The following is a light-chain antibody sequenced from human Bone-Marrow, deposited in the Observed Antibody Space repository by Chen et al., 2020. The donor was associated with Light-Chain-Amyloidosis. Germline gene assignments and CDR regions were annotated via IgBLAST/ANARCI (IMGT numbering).Light chain of an antibody. J-gene: IGLJ2*01. Sequence: SYELTQPPSVSVSPGQTARITCSGDDLPTKYAYWYQQKPGQAPVLVIHRDTERPSGISERFSGSSSGTTATLTISGVQAEYEADNHCQSADSSGTYEVIFGGGTKLTVL. V-gene: IGLV3-25*03. CDR3: QSADSSGTYEVI. CDR1: DLPTKY. CDR2: RDT.